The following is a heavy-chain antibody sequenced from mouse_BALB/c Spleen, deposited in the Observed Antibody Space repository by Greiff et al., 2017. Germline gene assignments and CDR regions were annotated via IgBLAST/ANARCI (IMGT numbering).Heavy chain of an antibody. D-gene: IGHD1-1*01. J-gene: IGHJ4*01. CDR2: INPSNGRT. Sequence: QVQLKQPGAELVKPGASVKLSCKASGYTFTSYWMHWVKQRPGQGLEWIGEINPSNGRTNYNEKFKSKATLTVDKSSSTAYMQLSSLTSEDSAVYYCARDLTTVVRAMDYWGQGTSVTVSS. CDR1: GYTFTSYW. V-gene: IGHV1S81*02. CDR3: ARDLTTVVRAMDY.